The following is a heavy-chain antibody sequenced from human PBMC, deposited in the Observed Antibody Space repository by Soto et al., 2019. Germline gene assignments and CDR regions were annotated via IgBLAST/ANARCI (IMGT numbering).Heavy chain of an antibody. CDR1: GYTFTSYG. V-gene: IGHV1-18*04. Sequence: ASVKVSCKASGYTFTSYGISWVRQAPGQGLEWMGWISAYNGNTNYAQKLQGRVTVTTDTSTSTAYMELRSLRSDDTAVYYCARDFAYTGYSYGYDYYYGMDVWGQGTTVTVSS. D-gene: IGHD5-18*01. CDR3: ARDFAYTGYSYGYDYYYGMDV. J-gene: IGHJ6*02. CDR2: ISAYNGNT.